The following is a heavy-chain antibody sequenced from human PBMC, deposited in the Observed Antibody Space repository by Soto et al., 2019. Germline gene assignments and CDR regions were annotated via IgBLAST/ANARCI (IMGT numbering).Heavy chain of an antibody. V-gene: IGHV3-30-3*01. D-gene: IGHD2-8*01. CDR3: ARELYCTNGVCGGMDV. J-gene: IGHJ6*02. CDR1: GFTFSSYA. CDR2: ISYDGSNK. Sequence: HPGGSLRLSCAASGFTFSSYAMHWVRQAPGKGLEWVAVISYDGSNKYYADSVKGRFTISRDNSKNTLYLQMNSLRAEDTAVYYCARELYCTNGVCGGMDVWGQGTTVTVSS.